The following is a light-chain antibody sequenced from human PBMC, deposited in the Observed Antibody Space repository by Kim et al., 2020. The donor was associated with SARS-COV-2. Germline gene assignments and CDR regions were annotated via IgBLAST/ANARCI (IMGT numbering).Light chain of an antibody. Sequence: ASVGDRVTITCRASQSISSWLAWYQQKPGKAPKLLIYDASSLESGVPSRFIGSGSGTEFTLTISSLQPDDFATYYCQQYNSYPITFGQGTRLEIK. CDR1: QSISSW. V-gene: IGKV1-5*01. CDR2: DAS. CDR3: QQYNSYPIT. J-gene: IGKJ5*01.